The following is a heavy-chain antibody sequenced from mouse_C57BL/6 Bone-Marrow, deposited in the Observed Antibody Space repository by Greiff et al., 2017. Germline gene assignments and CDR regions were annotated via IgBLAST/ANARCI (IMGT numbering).Heavy chain of an antibody. Sequence: EVKLQESGAELVRPGASVKLSCTASGFNIKDDYMHWVKQRPEQGLEWIGWIDPENGDTEYASKFQGKATITADTSSNTAYLQLSSLTSEDTAVYYCTRGYSRRFAYWGQGTLVTVSA. CDR3: TRGYSRRFAY. V-gene: IGHV14-4*01. D-gene: IGHD2-5*01. CDR1: GFNIKDDY. J-gene: IGHJ3*01. CDR2: IDPENGDT.